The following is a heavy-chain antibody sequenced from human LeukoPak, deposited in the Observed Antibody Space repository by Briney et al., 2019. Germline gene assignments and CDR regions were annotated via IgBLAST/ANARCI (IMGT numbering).Heavy chain of an antibody. CDR2: ISNNGGST. V-gene: IGHV3-64D*09. Sequence: GGSLRLSCSASGFTFSSYAMHWVRQAPGKGLEYVSAISNNGGSTYYADSVKGRFTISRDNSKNTLYLQMSSLRAEGTAVYYCVKDRQQLVRCFDYWGQGTLVTVSS. J-gene: IGHJ4*02. CDR1: GFTFSSYA. D-gene: IGHD6-13*01. CDR3: VKDRQQLVRCFDY.